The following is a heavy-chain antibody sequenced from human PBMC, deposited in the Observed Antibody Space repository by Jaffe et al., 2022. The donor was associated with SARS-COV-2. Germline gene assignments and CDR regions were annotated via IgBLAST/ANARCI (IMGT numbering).Heavy chain of an antibody. D-gene: IGHD2-2*01. CDR2: IYYSGST. CDR1: GGSISSSSYY. V-gene: IGHV4-39*01. Sequence: QLQLQESGPGLVKPSETLSLTCTVSGGSISSSSYYWGWIRQPPGKGLEWIGSIYYSGSTYYNPSLKSRVTISVDTSKNQFSLKLSSVTAADTAVYYCARSSEAEGYCSSTSCYGDNWFDPWGQGTLVTVSS. J-gene: IGHJ5*02. CDR3: ARSSEAEGYCSSTSCYGDNWFDP.